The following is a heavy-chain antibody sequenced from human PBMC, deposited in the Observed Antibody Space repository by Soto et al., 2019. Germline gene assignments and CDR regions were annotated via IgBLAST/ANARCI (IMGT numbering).Heavy chain of an antibody. D-gene: IGHD2-15*01. CDR2: TYYRSKGYN. CDR3: ARGRWSTSDY. V-gene: IGHV6-1*01. J-gene: IGHJ4*02. Sequence: PSQTLSLTCAVSGDSVSSNNIAWNWLRQSPWRGLEWLGRTYYRSKGYNEYAVSVRSRITINLDTSKNQFSLQLNSVTPEDTAVYYCARGRWSTSDYWGQGAQVTVSS. CDR1: GDSVSSNNIA.